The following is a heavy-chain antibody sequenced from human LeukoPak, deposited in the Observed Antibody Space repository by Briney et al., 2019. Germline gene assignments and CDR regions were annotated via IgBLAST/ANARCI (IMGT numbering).Heavy chain of an antibody. Sequence: GGSLRLSCAASGFTFSSYAMSWVRQAPGKGLEWVSAISGSGGSTYYADSVKGRFTISRDNSNNTPYLQMNSLRAEDTAGYYCAKDFPATYYYDSSGYRGSWNYWGQGTLVTVSS. CDR2: ISGSGGST. CDR3: AKDFPATYYYDSSGYRGSWNY. D-gene: IGHD3-22*01. CDR1: GFTFSSYA. J-gene: IGHJ4*02. V-gene: IGHV3-23*01.